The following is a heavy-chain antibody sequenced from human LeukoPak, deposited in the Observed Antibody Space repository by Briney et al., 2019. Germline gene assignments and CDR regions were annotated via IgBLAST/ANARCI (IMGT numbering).Heavy chain of an antibody. CDR3: ARGLGFYDSSGYYYVKAFDI. CDR1: GFTFSSYD. V-gene: IGHV3-13*01. CDR2: IGTAGDT. J-gene: IGHJ3*02. Sequence: GGSLGLSCAASGFTFSSYDMHWVRQATGKGLEWVSAIGTAGDTYYPGSMKGRFTISRENAKNSLYLQMNSLRAGDTAVYYCARGLGFYDSSGYYYVKAFDIWGQGTMVTVSS. D-gene: IGHD3-22*01.